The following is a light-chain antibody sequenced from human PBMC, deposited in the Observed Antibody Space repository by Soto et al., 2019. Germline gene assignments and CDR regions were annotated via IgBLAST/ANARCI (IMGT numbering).Light chain of an antibody. CDR3: MQYLQTLT. J-gene: IGKJ4*01. V-gene: IGKV2-28*01. Sequence: DIVMTQSPLSLPVTPGEPASISCRSSQSLLHSNGYNYLDWYLQKPGQSPQLLIYLGSNRASGVPDRFSGSGSGTDFTLKISRVEADDIGVYDCMQYLQTLTFGGGTKVEIK. CDR1: QSLLHSNGYNY. CDR2: LGS.